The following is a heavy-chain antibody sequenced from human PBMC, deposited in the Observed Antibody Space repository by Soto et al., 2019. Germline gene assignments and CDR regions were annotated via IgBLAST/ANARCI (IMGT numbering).Heavy chain of an antibody. D-gene: IGHD3-3*01. V-gene: IGHV1-3*01. CDR1: GYTFTSYA. Sequence: QVQLVQSGAEVKKPGASVKVSCKASGYTFTSYAMHWVRQAPGQRLEWMGWINAGNGNTKYSQKFQGRVTITRDTSASTAYMELSSLRYEYTAVYYCARAGVVQFLEWLLEHDAFDIWGQGTMVTVSS. CDR2: INAGNGNT. CDR3: ARAGVVQFLEWLLEHDAFDI. J-gene: IGHJ3*02.